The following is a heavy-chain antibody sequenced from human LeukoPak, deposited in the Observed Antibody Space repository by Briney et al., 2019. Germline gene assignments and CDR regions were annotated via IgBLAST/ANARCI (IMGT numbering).Heavy chain of an antibody. CDR1: GFPFSDHW. CDR2: IRKDGSNK. CDR3: ARDFWNYFDY. V-gene: IGHV3-7*01. D-gene: IGHD3-3*01. J-gene: IGHJ4*02. Sequence: QAGGSLRLSCETSGFPFSDHWMNWVGQAPGKGLEWVANIRKDGSNKHYLDSVRGRFIISRDNAKNSLYLHMNSLRVEDTGVYYCARDFWNYFDYWGQGTLVTVSS.